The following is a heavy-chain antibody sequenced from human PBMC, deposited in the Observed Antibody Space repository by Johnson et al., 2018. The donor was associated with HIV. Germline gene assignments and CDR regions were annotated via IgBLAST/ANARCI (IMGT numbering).Heavy chain of an antibody. J-gene: IGHJ3*02. V-gene: IGHV3-30*02. D-gene: IGHD6-13*01. CDR2: IRYDGSNK. CDR3: AKDGAAAGTVGADAFDI. Sequence: VQLVESGGGVVQPGGSLRLSCAASGFTFSSYGMHWVRQAPGKGLEWVAFIRYDGSNKYYADSVTGRFTISRDNSKNTLYLQMNSLRAEDTAVYYCAKDGAAAGTVGADAFDIWGQGTMVTVSS. CDR1: GFTFSSYG.